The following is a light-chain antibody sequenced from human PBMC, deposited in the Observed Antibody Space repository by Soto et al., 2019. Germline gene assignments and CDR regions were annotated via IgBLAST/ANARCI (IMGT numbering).Light chain of an antibody. CDR1: QGISSY. CDR3: QKLKRYPWT. CDR2: AAS. J-gene: IGKJ1*01. V-gene: IGKV1-9*01. Sequence: DIQLTQSPSFLSASVGDRVTITCRASQGISSYLAWYQQKPGKAPKLLIYAASTLQSGVPSRFSGSGSGTEIPLHISNLPPEEFANYYCQKLKRYPWTFGQGTKVEIK.